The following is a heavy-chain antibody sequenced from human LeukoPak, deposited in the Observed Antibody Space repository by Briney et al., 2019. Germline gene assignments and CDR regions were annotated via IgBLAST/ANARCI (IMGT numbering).Heavy chain of an antibody. CDR2: INHSGST. J-gene: IGHJ4*02. CDR3: ARGSNYYYDSSGYYYYFDY. D-gene: IGHD3-22*01. CDR1: GGSFSGYY. V-gene: IGHV4-34*01. Sequence: SETLSLTCAVYGGSFSGYYWSWIRQPPGKGLEWIGEINHSGSTNYNPSLKSRVTISVDTSKNQFSLKLSSVTAADTAVYYCARGSNYYYDSSGYYYYFDYWGQGTLVTVSS.